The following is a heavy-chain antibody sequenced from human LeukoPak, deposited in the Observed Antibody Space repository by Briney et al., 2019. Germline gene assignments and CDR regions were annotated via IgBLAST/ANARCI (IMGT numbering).Heavy chain of an antibody. CDR1: GFTFSSYS. Sequence: GGSLRLSCAASGFTFSSYSMNWVRQAPGKGLEWVSSISSSSSYIYYADSVKGRFTISRDNAKNSLYLQMNSLRAEDTAVYYCARDYDSSGYYYEGFDYWGQGTLVTVSS. V-gene: IGHV3-21*01. D-gene: IGHD3-22*01. J-gene: IGHJ4*02. CDR2: ISSSSSYI. CDR3: ARDYDSSGYYYEGFDY.